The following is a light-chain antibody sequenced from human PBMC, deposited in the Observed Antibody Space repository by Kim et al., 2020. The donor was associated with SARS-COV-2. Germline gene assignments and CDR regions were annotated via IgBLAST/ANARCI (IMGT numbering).Light chain of an antibody. CDR1: QDIGNF. CDR3: QQYQTVPLT. V-gene: IGKV1-33*01. Sequence: GDRVTITCQASQDIGNFLNWYQQRPGKAPKLLIYDASNLEAGVPSKFSGGGSATHFSFTISGLQPEDVGTYYCQQYQTVPLTFGGGTKVDIK. J-gene: IGKJ4*01. CDR2: DAS.